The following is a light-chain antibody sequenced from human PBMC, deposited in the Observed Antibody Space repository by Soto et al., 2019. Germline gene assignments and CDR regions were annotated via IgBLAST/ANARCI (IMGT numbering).Light chain of an antibody. J-gene: IGKJ1*01. CDR2: DAS. V-gene: IGKV3-11*01. CDR1: QSVSSY. Sequence: EVVLTQSPASLSLCPGERATISCLASQSVSSYLAWYQQKPGQTPRLLIYDASNRATGIPARFSGSGSGTDFTLTISSLEPGDFAVYYCQQRSNWPRTFGQGTKVDIK. CDR3: QQRSNWPRT.